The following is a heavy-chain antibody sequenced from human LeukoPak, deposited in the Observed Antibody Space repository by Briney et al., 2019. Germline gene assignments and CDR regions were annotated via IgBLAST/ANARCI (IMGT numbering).Heavy chain of an antibody. Sequence: QAGRSLRLSCAASGFTFDDYAMHWVRQAPGKGLEWVSGISWNSGSIGYADSVKGRFTISRDNAKNSLYLQMNSLRAEDTALYYCAKDNATTHYKGPIDYWGQGTLVTVSS. J-gene: IGHJ4*02. CDR3: AKDNATTHYKGPIDY. CDR1: GFTFDDYA. CDR2: ISWNSGSI. D-gene: IGHD2-15*01. V-gene: IGHV3-9*01.